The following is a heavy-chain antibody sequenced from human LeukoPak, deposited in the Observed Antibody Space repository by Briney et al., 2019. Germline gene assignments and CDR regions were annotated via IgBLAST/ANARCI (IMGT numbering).Heavy chain of an antibody. Sequence: SETLSLTCAVYGGSFSGYYWSWIRQPPGKGLEWIGEINHSGSTNYNPSLKSRVTISVDTSKNQFSLKLSSVTAADTAVYYCARLPNYYDSSGYPYGMDVWGQGTTVTVSS. V-gene: IGHV4-34*01. CDR2: INHSGST. CDR1: GGSFSGYY. D-gene: IGHD3-22*01. CDR3: ARLPNYYDSSGYPYGMDV. J-gene: IGHJ6*02.